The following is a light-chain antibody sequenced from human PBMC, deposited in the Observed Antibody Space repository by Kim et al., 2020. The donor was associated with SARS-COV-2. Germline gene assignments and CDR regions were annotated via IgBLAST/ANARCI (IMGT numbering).Light chain of an antibody. J-gene: IGKJ1*01. V-gene: IGKV3-15*01. Sequence: EITVTQSPPTLSLSPGERATLSCRASQSVSANLAWYQQKPGQAPRLLIYGASTRATGIPARFSGSGSGTDFTLTISSLQSEDFAVYYCQQYYNWPRTFGQGTKVDIK. CDR2: GAS. CDR1: QSVSAN. CDR3: QQYYNWPRT.